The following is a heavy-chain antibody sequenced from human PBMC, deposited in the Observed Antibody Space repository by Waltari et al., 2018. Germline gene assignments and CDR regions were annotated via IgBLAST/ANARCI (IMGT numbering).Heavy chain of an antibody. Sequence: EVQLLESGGGLVQPGGSLRLSCAASGFTFSTYVMNWVRQAPGKGLEGVSSISDGGGIINDADSVKGRFTISRDNSKNTVYLQMKSLRAEDTAVYYCARGSGVDYWGQGTLVTISS. CDR2: ISDGGGII. J-gene: IGHJ4*02. CDR3: ARGSGVDY. CDR1: GFTFSTYV. D-gene: IGHD7-27*01. V-gene: IGHV3-23*01.